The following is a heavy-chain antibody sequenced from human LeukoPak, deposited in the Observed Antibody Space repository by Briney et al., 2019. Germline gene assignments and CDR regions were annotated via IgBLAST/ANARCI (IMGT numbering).Heavy chain of an antibody. CDR2: IYYSGST. Sequence: SETLSLTCTVSGGSISSGDYYWSWIRQPPGKGLEWIGYIYYSGSTYYNPSLKSRVTISVDTSKYQFSLKLSSVTAADTAVYYCARDHQGYFDYWGQGTLVTVSS. CDR1: GGSISSGDYY. J-gene: IGHJ4*02. V-gene: IGHV4-30-4*01. CDR3: ARDHQGYFDY.